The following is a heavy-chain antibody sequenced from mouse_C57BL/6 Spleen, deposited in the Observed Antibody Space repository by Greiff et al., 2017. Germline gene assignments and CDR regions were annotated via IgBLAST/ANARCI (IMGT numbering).Heavy chain of an antibody. Sequence: QVPLQQSGPELVKPGASVKISCKASGYAFSSSWMNWVKQRPGKGLEWIGRIYPGDGDTNYNGKFKGKATLTADKSSSTAYMQLSSLTSEDSAVYFCARTSKGDYAMDYWGQGTSVTVSS. V-gene: IGHV1-82*01. D-gene: IGHD2-5*01. CDR2: IYPGDGDT. CDR1: GYAFSSSW. J-gene: IGHJ4*01. CDR3: ARTSKGDYAMDY.